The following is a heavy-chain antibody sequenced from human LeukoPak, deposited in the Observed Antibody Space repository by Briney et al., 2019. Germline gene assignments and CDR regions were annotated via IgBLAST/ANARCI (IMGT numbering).Heavy chain of an antibody. Sequence: SETLSLTCAVYGGSFSGYYWSWIRQPPGKGLEWIGEINHSGSTNYNPSLKSRVTISVDTSKNQLSLKLSSVTAADTAVYYCARLPGYYDSSGYQYYFDSWGQGTLVTVSS. V-gene: IGHV4-34*01. CDR3: ARLPGYYDSSGYQYYFDS. D-gene: IGHD3-22*01. CDR1: GGSFSGYY. J-gene: IGHJ4*02. CDR2: INHSGST.